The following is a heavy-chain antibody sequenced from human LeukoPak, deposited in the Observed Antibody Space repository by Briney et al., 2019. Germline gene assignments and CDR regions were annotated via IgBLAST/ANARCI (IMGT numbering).Heavy chain of an antibody. CDR1: GGTFSSYA. CDR2: IIPILGIA. D-gene: IGHD4-17*01. V-gene: IGHV1-69*04. J-gene: IGHJ5*02. CDR3: AIGFPNAYGDYGGWLHP. Sequence: ASVKVSCKASGGTFSSYAISWVRQAPGQGLEWMGRIIPILGIANYAQKFQGRVTITADKSTSTAYMEPSSLMSEGTAVYECAIGFPNAYGDYGGWLHPWGQGTLVTVPS.